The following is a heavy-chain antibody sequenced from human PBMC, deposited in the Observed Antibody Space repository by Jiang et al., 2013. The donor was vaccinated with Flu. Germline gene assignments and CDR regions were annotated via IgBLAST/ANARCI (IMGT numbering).Heavy chain of an antibody. CDR1: GYSFTSYW. J-gene: IGHJ3*02. D-gene: IGHD2-15*01. CDR3: AVEIRINAFDI. CDR2: IYPGDSDT. Sequence: GYSFTSYWIGWVRQMPGKGLEWMGIIYPGDSDTRYSPSFQGQVTISADKSISTAYLQWSSLKASDTAMYYCAVEIRINAFDIWGQGTMVTVSS. V-gene: IGHV5-51*01.